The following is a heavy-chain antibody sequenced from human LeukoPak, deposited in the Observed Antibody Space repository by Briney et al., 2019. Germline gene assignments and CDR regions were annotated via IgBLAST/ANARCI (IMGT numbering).Heavy chain of an antibody. CDR1: SFTFGASA. Sequence: QTGGSRRRSCLASSFTFGASAMHWVRQPPGKGLEFVSDIRSSGATYYADSVKSRFTISRDNPKNTLFLAVSSLRSEDTAVYYCVKFSVTVVRGLVTSPVSWGQGTLVTVSS. CDR3: VKFSVTVVRGLVTSPVS. D-gene: IGHD3-10*01. J-gene: IGHJ5*02. V-gene: IGHV3-64D*06. CDR2: IRSSGAT.